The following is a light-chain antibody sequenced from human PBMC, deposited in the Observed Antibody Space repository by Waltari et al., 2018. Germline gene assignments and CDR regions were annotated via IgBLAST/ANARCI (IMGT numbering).Light chain of an antibody. CDR2: GAS. CDR3: QQYSDGYT. CDR1: QSVRNN. Sequence: EVLMTQSPATVSVSPGEGATLSCWASQSVRNNVAWFQQKPGQAPRLPISGASTRATGIPARFSGSGAGTDFSLTISGLQSEDFAVYYCQQYSDGYTFGQGNKLEIK. V-gene: IGKV3-15*01. J-gene: IGKJ2*01.